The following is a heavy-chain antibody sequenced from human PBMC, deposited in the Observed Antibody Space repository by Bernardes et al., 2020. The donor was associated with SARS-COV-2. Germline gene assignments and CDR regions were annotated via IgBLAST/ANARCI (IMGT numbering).Heavy chain of an antibody. CDR3: ARRRAGGWDLDY. Sequence: GRSLSLSCAASGLTFRSYSIHWSPPAPCNGLEWVAVIYRGGNTYYADSVRGRFTISRDSSKNTLYLQMNSLRGEDTAVYYCARRRAGGWDLDYWGQGTLVTVSS. CDR1: GLTFRSYS. CDR2: IYRGGNT. V-gene: IGHV3-30*14. D-gene: IGHD6-19*01. J-gene: IGHJ4*02.